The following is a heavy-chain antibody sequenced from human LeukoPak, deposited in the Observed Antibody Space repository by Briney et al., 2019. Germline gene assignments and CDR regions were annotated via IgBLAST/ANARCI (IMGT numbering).Heavy chain of an antibody. CDR3: AGFGEDGDDMDV. V-gene: IGHV1-2*02. D-gene: IGHD3-16*01. J-gene: IGHJ6*03. CDR1: GYNFTGYL. CDR2: VDPKRGVT. Sequence: ASVKVSCKASGYNFTGYLIHWVRQAPGQGLEWMGWVDPKRGVTRYAQKFQGRVTLTRDTSISTLYMELTSLGSDDTAVYFCAGFGEDGDDMDVWGEGTTVIVSS.